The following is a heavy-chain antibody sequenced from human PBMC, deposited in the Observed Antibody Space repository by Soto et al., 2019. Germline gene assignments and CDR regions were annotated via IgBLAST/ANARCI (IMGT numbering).Heavy chain of an antibody. J-gene: IGHJ6*02. CDR1: GFTFSNFG. V-gene: IGHV3-7*04. CDR3: ARGRGLDV. CDR2: IKPDGTEK. Sequence: EVQVVESGGDLVQPGGSLRLSCAASGFTFSNFGMTWVRKNPVKGREWVSNIKPDGTEKYYVDSVKGLFTVSRDNAYNSLDLQMNSLRVEDTAVSYCARGRGLDVRGQGTTVTVSS.